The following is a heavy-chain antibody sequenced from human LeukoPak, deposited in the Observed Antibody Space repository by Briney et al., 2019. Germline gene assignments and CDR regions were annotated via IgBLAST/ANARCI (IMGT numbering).Heavy chain of an antibody. CDR2: ISGSGGST. CDR3: AKDREAVAGEIDY. Sequence: PGGSLRLSCAASGFTFSSYAMSWVRQAPGKGLEWVSAISGSGGSTYYADSVKGRFTISRDNCKNPLYLQMNSLRAEDTAVYYCAKDREAVAGEIDYWGQGTLVTVSS. V-gene: IGHV3-23*01. J-gene: IGHJ4*02. CDR1: GFTFSSYA. D-gene: IGHD6-19*01.